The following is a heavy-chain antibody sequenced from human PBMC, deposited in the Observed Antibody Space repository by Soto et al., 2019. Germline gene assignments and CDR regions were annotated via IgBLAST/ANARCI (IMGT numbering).Heavy chain of an antibody. D-gene: IGHD3-10*01. CDR1: GGSISSYY. V-gene: IGHV4-59*12. CDR3: ARYFTVRGVMSAFDL. J-gene: IGHJ3*01. CDR2: IYYSGST. Sequence: PSETLSLTCTVSGGSISSYYWSWIRQPPGKGLEWIGYIYYSGSTNYNPSLKSRVTISVDTSKNQFSLKLSSVTAADTAVYYCARYFTVRGVMSAFDLWGQGTMVTVS.